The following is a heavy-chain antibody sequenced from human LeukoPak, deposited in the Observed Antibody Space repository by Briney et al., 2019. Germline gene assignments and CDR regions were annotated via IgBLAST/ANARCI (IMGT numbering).Heavy chain of an antibody. V-gene: IGHV3-7*01. Sequence: GGSLRLSCAASGFTFSRYWMSWVRQAPGKGLEWVANIKEDGSDKYYVASVKGRFTISRDNAKNSLYLQMNSLRAEDTAVYHCARMYCSSSTCYTDAFDIWGQGTVVTVS. CDR3: ARMYCSSSTCYTDAFDI. CDR2: IKEDGSDK. CDR1: GFTFSRYW. D-gene: IGHD2-2*02. J-gene: IGHJ3*02.